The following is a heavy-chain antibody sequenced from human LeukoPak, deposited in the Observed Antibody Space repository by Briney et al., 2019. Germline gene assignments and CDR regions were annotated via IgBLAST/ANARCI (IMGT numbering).Heavy chain of an antibody. Sequence: PGGSLRLSCAASGFTFNDHAMYWVRQAPGKGLEWVSGINWNSDNIGYADSVKGRFTISRDDAKKSLFLQMNSLRAEDTALYYCARASYYYETTGLGAVDLWGQGTMVTVSS. J-gene: IGHJ3*01. CDR3: ARASYYYETTGLGAVDL. CDR2: INWNSDNI. V-gene: IGHV3-9*01. CDR1: GFTFNDHA. D-gene: IGHD3-22*01.